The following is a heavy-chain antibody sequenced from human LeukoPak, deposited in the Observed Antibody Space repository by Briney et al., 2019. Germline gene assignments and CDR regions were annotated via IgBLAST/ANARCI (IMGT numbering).Heavy chain of an antibody. D-gene: IGHD3-9*01. J-gene: IGHJ4*02. CDR3: AKARPYYDILTGYDY. Sequence: GGSLRLSCAASGFTFNSYAMSWVRQAPGKGLEWVSAISGSGGSTYYADSVKGRFTISRDNSKNTLYLQMNSLRAEDTAVYYCAKARPYYDILTGYDYWGQGTLVTVSS. CDR2: ISGSGGST. V-gene: IGHV3-23*01. CDR1: GFTFNSYA.